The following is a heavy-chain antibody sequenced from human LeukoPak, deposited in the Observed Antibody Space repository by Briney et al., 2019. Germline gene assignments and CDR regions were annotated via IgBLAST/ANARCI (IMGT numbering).Heavy chain of an antibody. CDR2: IYSGGST. V-gene: IGHV3-66*01. CDR1: GFTVGSTY. J-gene: IGHJ4*02. D-gene: IGHD1-26*01. Sequence: GGSLRLSCAASGFTVGSTYMSWVRQAPGKGLEWVSLIYSGGSTYYADSVKGSFTISRTSFKNTLYLQMNSLRAEDTAVYYCATSLDLDSVGAFDSWGQGILVTVPS. CDR3: ATSLDLDSVGAFDS.